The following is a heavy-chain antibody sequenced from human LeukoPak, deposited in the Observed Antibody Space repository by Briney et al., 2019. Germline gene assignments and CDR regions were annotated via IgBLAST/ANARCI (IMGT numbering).Heavy chain of an antibody. J-gene: IGHJ4*02. Sequence: QPGRSLRLSCVASGFTFSSYGMNWVRQAPGKGLEWVSTINGGGAYTYYADSVKGRFTISRDNSKNTLYLQMTSLTAEDTAIYYCANSIAAARGYYFDYWGQGTLVTVSS. CDR2: INGGGAYT. V-gene: IGHV3-23*01. CDR1: GFTFSSYG. CDR3: ANSIAAARGYYFDY. D-gene: IGHD6-13*01.